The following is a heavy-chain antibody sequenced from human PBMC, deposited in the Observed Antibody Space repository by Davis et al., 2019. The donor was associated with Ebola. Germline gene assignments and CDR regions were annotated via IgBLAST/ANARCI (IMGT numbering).Heavy chain of an antibody. D-gene: IGHD3-22*01. Sequence: GGSLRLSCAASGFTFSDYFMNWVRQAPGKGLEWVSSITGTSSFRYYADSVKGRFTISRDNAKNSLYLQINSLRAEDTAVYYCARDPYDSSGYTFDSWGQGTLVTVSS. V-gene: IGHV3-21*01. CDR2: ITGTSSFR. CDR3: ARDPYDSSGYTFDS. CDR1: GFTFSDYF. J-gene: IGHJ4*02.